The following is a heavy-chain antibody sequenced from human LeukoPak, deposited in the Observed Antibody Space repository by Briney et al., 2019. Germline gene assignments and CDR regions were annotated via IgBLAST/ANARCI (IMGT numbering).Heavy chain of an antibody. Sequence: SVKASCKASGGTFSSYAISWVRQAPGQGLEWMGGIIPIFGTANYAQKFQGRVTITTDESTSTAYMELSSLRSEDTAVYYCARVWGAAGIFDYWGQGTLVTVSS. CDR2: IIPIFGTA. V-gene: IGHV1-69*05. CDR1: GGTFSSYA. J-gene: IGHJ4*02. CDR3: ARVWGAAGIFDY. D-gene: IGHD6-13*01.